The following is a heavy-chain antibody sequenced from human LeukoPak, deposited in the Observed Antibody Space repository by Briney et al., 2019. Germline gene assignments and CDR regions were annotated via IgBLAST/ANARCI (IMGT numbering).Heavy chain of an antibody. J-gene: IGHJ4*02. CDR1: GFTFDDYA. Sequence: GGSLRLSCAASGFTFDDYAMHWVRQAPGKGLEWVSSISSSSSYIYYADSVKGRFTISRDNAKNSLYLQMNSLRAEDTAVYYCARAEYSSGWWGFDHWGQGTLVTVSS. CDR3: ARAEYSSGWWGFDH. D-gene: IGHD6-19*01. V-gene: IGHV3-21*01. CDR2: ISSSSSYI.